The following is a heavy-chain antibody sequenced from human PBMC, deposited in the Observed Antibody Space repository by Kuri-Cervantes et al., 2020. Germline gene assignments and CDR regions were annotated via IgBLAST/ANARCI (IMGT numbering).Heavy chain of an antibody. J-gene: IGHJ5*02. V-gene: IGHV3-48*01. Sequence: GESLKISCAASGFTFSSYSMNWVRQAPGKGLEWVSYISSSSTIYYADSVKGRFTISRDNAKNSLYLQMNSLRAEDTAVYYCARGNSGYYPNWFDPWGQGTLVTVSS. D-gene: IGHD3-22*01. CDR2: ISSSSTI. CDR3: ARGNSGYYPNWFDP. CDR1: GFTFSSYS.